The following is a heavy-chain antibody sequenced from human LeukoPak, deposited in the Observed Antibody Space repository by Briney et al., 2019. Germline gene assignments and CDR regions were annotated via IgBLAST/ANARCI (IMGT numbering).Heavy chain of an antibody. Sequence: GGSLRLSCAASGFSVSSNYMNWVRQAPGKGLEWVPVIYSGGSTDYADSVKGRFTISRDNSKNTLYLQMNSLRAEDTAVYYCARGQGSRYCTNGVCYWFDPWGQGTLVTVSS. CDR1: GFSVSSNY. CDR3: ARGQGSRYCTNGVCYWFDP. J-gene: IGHJ5*02. V-gene: IGHV3-53*01. D-gene: IGHD2-8*01. CDR2: IYSGGST.